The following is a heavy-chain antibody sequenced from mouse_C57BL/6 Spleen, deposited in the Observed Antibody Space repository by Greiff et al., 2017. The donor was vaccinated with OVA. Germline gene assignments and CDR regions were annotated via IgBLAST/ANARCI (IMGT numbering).Heavy chain of an antibody. Sequence: QVQLQQPGPELVKPGASVKLSCKASGYTFTSYWMHWVKQRPGPGLEWIGNINTSNGGTNYNEKFKSKATLTVAKSSSTAYMQLSSLTSEDSAVEYCARGSITDYFDYWGQGTTLTVSS. CDR3: ARGSITDYFDY. CDR2: INTSNGGT. J-gene: IGHJ2*01. V-gene: IGHV1-53*01. CDR1: GYTFTSYW. D-gene: IGHD1-1*01.